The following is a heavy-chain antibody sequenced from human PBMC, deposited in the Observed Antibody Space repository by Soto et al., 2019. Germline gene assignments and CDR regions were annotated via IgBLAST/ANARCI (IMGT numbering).Heavy chain of an antibody. CDR3: AKGVSDVNWFAEY. Sequence: EVQLLASGGGLVQPGGSLRLTCAASGFTFEAYVMTWVRQTPGQGLEWVSAIAGGGSGTYSAGSVKGRFTISRDNLENTLFLQMENLRVEDTAVYYCAKGVSDVNWFAEYWGQGILVTVSS. CDR1: GFTFEAYV. CDR2: IAGGGSGT. D-gene: IGHD3-10*01. V-gene: IGHV3-23*01. J-gene: IGHJ4*02.